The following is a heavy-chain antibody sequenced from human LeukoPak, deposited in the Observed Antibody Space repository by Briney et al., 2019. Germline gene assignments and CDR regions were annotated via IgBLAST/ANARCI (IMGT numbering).Heavy chain of an antibody. Sequence: GGSLRLSCAASGFTFSSYSMNWVRQAPGKGLEWVPSISSSSSYIYYADSVKGRFTISRDNAKNSLYLQMNSLRAEDTAVYYCARVDSGYDFRWFDPWGQGTLVTVSS. CDR1: GFTFSSYS. V-gene: IGHV3-21*01. CDR2: ISSSSSYI. D-gene: IGHD5-12*01. CDR3: ARVDSGYDFRWFDP. J-gene: IGHJ5*02.